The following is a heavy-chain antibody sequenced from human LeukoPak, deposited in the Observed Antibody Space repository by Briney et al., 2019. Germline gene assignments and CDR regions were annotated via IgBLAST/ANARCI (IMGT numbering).Heavy chain of an antibody. V-gene: IGHV1-69*13. CDR1: GGTFSSYA. CDR2: IIPIFGTA. CDR3: ARVLRDDFVWGSYRSVFDY. J-gene: IGHJ4*02. Sequence: SVKVSCKASGGTFSSYAISWVRQAPGQGLEWMGGIIPIFGTANYAQKFQGRVTITADESTSTAYMELSSLRSEDTAVYYCARVLRDDFVWGSYRSVFDYWGQGTLVTVSS. D-gene: IGHD3-16*02.